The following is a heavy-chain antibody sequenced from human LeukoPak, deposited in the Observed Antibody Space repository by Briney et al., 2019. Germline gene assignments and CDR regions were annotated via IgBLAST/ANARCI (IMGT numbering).Heavy chain of an antibody. Sequence: GESLKISCKGSGYSFTSYWIGWVRQMPGKGLEWMGIIYPGDSDTRYSPSFQGQVTISADKSISTAYLQWSSLKASGTAMYYCARTSCSGGSCYGSFDIWGQGTMVTVSS. J-gene: IGHJ3*02. V-gene: IGHV5-51*01. CDR3: ARTSCSGGSCYGSFDI. D-gene: IGHD2-15*01. CDR1: GYSFTSYW. CDR2: IYPGDSDT.